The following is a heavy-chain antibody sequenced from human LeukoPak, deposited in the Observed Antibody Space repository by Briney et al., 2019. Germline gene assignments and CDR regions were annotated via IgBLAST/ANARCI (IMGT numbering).Heavy chain of an antibody. D-gene: IGHD5-24*01. CDR1: GYTFTSYD. Sequence: ASVKVSCKASGYTFTSYDINWVRQATGQGLEWMGWMNPNSGNTGYAQKFQGRVTMTRNTSISTAYMELSSLRSEDTAVFYCARASKSPPRWLPYWGQGTLVTVSS. CDR3: ARASKSPPRWLPY. J-gene: IGHJ4*02. CDR2: MNPNSGNT. V-gene: IGHV1-8*01.